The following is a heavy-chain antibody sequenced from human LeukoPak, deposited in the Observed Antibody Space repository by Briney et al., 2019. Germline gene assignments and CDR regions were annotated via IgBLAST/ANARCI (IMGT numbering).Heavy chain of an antibody. Sequence: ASVKVSCKASGYTFTSYDINWVRQATGQGLEWMGWMNPNSGNTGYAQKFQGRVTMTRNTSISTAYMELSSLRSEDTAVYYCARGRHGCSGTSCYIWTSRTYYYYYMDVWGKGTTVTVSS. V-gene: IGHV1-8*01. CDR1: GYTFTSYD. J-gene: IGHJ6*03. CDR2: MNPNSGNT. D-gene: IGHD2-2*02. CDR3: ARGRHGCSGTSCYIWTSRTYYYYYMDV.